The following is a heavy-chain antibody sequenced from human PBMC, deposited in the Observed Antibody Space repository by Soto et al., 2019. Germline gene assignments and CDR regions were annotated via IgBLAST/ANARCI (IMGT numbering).Heavy chain of an antibody. Sequence: EVQLVESGGGLVQPGGSLRLSCAASGFTFSSYSMNWVRQAPGKGLEWVSYISSSSSTIYYADSVKGRFTISRDNAKNSLYLKMNSLGAEDTAVYYCARDRYYYYYMDVWGKGTTVTVSS. J-gene: IGHJ6*03. CDR2: ISSSSSTI. V-gene: IGHV3-48*01. CDR1: GFTFSSYS. CDR3: ARDRYYYYYMDV.